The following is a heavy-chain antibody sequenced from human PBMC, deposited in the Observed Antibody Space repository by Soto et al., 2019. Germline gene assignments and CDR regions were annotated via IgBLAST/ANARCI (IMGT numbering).Heavy chain of an antibody. V-gene: IGHV5-51*01. Sequence: GESLKIPRKGPGYSFTSYWIGWVRQRPGKGLEWMGIVYPGDSDTRYSPPFQGHVTISAAKSISTAYLQWSSLKAADTAMYYCARPLGYCSSTICSPFDYWGQGTLVTVSS. CDR3: ARPLGYCSSTICSPFDY. J-gene: IGHJ4*02. CDR1: GYSFTSYW. D-gene: IGHD2-2*01. CDR2: VYPGDSDT.